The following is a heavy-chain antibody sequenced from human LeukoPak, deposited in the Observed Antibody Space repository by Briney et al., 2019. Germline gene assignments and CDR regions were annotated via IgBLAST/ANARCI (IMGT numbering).Heavy chain of an antibody. J-gene: IGHJ4*02. V-gene: IGHV3-30*18. CDR1: GFTFNFYG. CDR2: ISNDGNNN. CDR3: AKDNRGRYGDRQTYYFDY. Sequence: GGSLRLSCAASGFTFNFYGMHWVRQAPGKGLEWVAVISNDGNNNYYADSVKGRFTISRDNSENTLYLQMNSLRAEDTAVYYCAKDNRGRYGDRQTYYFDYWGQGTLVTVSS. D-gene: IGHD4-17*01.